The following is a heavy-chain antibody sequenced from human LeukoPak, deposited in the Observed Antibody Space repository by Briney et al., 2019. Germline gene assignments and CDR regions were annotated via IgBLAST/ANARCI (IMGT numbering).Heavy chain of an antibody. CDR3: AKDDHGGSGWGDYFDQ. V-gene: IGHV3-23*01. J-gene: IGHJ4*02. D-gene: IGHD6-19*01. Sequence: GGSLRLSCAASGFTFSSYDMSWVRQAPGRGLEWVSAIGGGGTPYYADSVKGRFTISRDNSKNTLYLQMNSLRAEDTAVYYCAKDDHGGSGWGDYFDQWGQGTLVTVSS. CDR1: GFTFSSYD. CDR2: IGGGGTP.